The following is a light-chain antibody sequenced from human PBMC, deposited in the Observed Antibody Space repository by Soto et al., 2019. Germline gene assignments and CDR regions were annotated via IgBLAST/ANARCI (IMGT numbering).Light chain of an antibody. Sequence: QSALTQPASVSGSPGQSITISCPGTSSDVGGFNYVSWYQLHPGKAPKLMIYEVTNRPSGISNRFSGSKSGNTASLTISGLQAEDEADYYCSSYTSSAYVVFGGGTKVTVL. V-gene: IGLV2-14*01. CDR1: SSDVGGFNY. CDR2: EVT. J-gene: IGLJ2*01. CDR3: SSYTSSAYVV.